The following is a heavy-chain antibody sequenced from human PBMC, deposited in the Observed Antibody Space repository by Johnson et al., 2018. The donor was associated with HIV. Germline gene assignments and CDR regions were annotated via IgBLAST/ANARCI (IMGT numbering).Heavy chain of an antibody. Sequence: VQLVESGGGLVQPGGSLRLSCAASGFTFSSYWMHWVRQAPGKGLVWVSHINSDGSSTSYADSVKGRFTISRDNAKNTLFVQMSSLRAEDTAVYYCARACSAAHCYSAQAFDIWGQGTMVTVSS. CDR2: INSDGSST. D-gene: IGHD2-15*01. V-gene: IGHV3-74*01. CDR3: ARACSAAHCYSAQAFDI. CDR1: GFTFSSYW. J-gene: IGHJ3*02.